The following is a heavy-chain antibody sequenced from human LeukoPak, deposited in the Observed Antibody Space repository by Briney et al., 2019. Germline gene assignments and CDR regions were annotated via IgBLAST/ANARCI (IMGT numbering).Heavy chain of an antibody. J-gene: IGHJ4*02. CDR3: AKGSITMIVVVMLYFDY. V-gene: IGHV3-23*01. D-gene: IGHD3-22*01. Sequence: PGGSLRLSCAASGFTFSSYAMSWVRQAPGKGLEWVSAISGSGGSTYYADSVKGRFTISRDTSKNTLYLQMNSLRAEDTAVYYCAKGSITMIVVVMLYFDYWGQGTLVTVSS. CDR1: GFTFSSYA. CDR2: ISGSGGST.